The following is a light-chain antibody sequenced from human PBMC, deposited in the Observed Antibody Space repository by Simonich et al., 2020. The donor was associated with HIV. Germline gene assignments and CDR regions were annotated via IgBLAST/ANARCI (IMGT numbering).Light chain of an antibody. J-gene: IGLJ3*02. CDR3: CSYVNTYTWL. CDR2: DVT. CDR1: SSDVGFYNL. Sequence: QSALTQPASVSGSPGQSITISCTGTSSDVGFYNLVSWSRQQPGKAPKLIISDVTTRPSGVPARFSGSKSGNTASLTISGLQVEDEADYYCCSYVNTYTWLFGGGTKLTVL. V-gene: IGLV2-23*02.